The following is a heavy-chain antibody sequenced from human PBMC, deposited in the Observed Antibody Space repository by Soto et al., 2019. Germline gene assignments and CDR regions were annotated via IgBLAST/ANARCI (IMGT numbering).Heavy chain of an antibody. V-gene: IGHV1-18*01. CDR2: ISAYNGNT. Sequence: QVQLVQSGAEVKKPGASVKVSCKASGYTFTSYGISWVRQAPGQGLEWMGWISAYNGNTNYAQKIQGRVTMTTDTSTSTAYMELRSLRSDDTAVYYCASTPNNIAVAGTMGYWGQGTLVTVSS. CDR3: ASTPNNIAVAGTMGY. D-gene: IGHD6-19*01. CDR1: GYTFTSYG. J-gene: IGHJ4*02.